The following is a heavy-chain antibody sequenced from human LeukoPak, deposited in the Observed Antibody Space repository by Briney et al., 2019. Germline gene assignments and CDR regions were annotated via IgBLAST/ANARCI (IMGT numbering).Heavy chain of an antibody. D-gene: IGHD3-10*01. V-gene: IGHV4-38-2*02. Sequence: SETLSLTRTVSGYSISSGYYWGWVRPPPGKGVGWIGRIYHSGSTYYNPSLKSRVTISVDTSKNQFSLKLSSVTATDTAVYYCARSPYGSGSYYFDYWGQGTLVTVSS. CDR2: IYHSGST. CDR1: GYSISSGYY. J-gene: IGHJ4*02. CDR3: ARSPYGSGSYYFDY.